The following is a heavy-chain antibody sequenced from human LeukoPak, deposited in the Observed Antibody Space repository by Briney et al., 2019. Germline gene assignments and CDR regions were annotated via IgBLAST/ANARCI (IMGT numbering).Heavy chain of an antibody. CDR2: IYSGGST. CDR1: GFTVSSNY. V-gene: IGHV3-66*01. D-gene: IGHD3-10*02. J-gene: IGHJ6*04. CDR3: AELGITMIGGV. Sequence: GGSLRLSCAASGFTVSSNYMSWVRQAPGKGLEWVSIIYSGGSTYYADSVKGRFTISRDSSKNTLYLQMNSLRAEDTAVYYCAELGITMIGGVWGKGTTVTISS.